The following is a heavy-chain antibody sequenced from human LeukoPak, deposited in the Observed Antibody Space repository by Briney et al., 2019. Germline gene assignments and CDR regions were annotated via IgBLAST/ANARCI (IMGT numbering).Heavy chain of an antibody. J-gene: IGHJ6*03. D-gene: IGHD2-2*01. CDR3: ARVKVDCSSTSCYAYYYYYMDV. Sequence: PSETLSLTCTVSGGSISSYYWSWIRQPPGKGLEWIGYIYYSGSTNYNPSLKSRVTISVDTSKNQFSLKLSSVTAADTAVYYCARVKVDCSSTSCYAYYYYYMDVWGKGTTVTVSS. CDR1: GGSISSYY. CDR2: IYYSGST. V-gene: IGHV4-59*01.